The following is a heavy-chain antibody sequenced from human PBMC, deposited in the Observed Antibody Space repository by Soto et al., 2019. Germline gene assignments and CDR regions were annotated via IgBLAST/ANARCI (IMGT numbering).Heavy chain of an antibody. Sequence: PSETLSLTCDVSGASINSAYWWNWVRQPPGKGLEWIGEIYHSGITNYNPSLKSRVSKSVDLSKSQFSLKLKSVTAADTAVYYCARLGGYVSVGYYYLWDSWGQGTLVTVSS. CDR2: IYHSGIT. CDR1: GASINSAYW. D-gene: IGHD3-22*01. J-gene: IGHJ4*02. CDR3: ARLGGYVSVGYYYLWDS. V-gene: IGHV4-4*02.